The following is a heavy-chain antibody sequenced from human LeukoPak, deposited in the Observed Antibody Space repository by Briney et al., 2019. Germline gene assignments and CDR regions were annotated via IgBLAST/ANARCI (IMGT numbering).Heavy chain of an antibody. J-gene: IGHJ6*03. D-gene: IGHD3-3*01. V-gene: IGHV3-74*01. CDR1: GFTFSSYW. Sequence: GGSLRLSCAASGFTFSSYWMHWVRQAPGKGLVWVSRINSDGSSTSYADSVKGRFTISRDNAKNTLYLQMNSLRAEDTAVYYCARYGRTYDFWSGYRYYYYMDVWGKGTTVTVSS. CDR2: INSDGSST. CDR3: ARYGRTYDFWSGYRYYYYMDV.